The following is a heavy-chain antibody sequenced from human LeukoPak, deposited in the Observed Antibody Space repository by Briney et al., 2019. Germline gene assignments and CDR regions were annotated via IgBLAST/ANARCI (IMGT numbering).Heavy chain of an antibody. CDR3: ARDAATRRGVIIPHYYYMDV. D-gene: IGHD3-10*01. V-gene: IGHV1-2*02. CDR1: GYTFTGYY. CDR2: INPNSGGT. J-gene: IGHJ6*03. Sequence: GASVKVSCKASGYTFTGYYMHWVRQAPGQGLEWMGWINPNSGGTNYAQKFQGRVTMTRDTSISTAYMELSRLRSDDTAVYYCARDAATRRGVIIPHYYYMDVWGKGTTVTVSS.